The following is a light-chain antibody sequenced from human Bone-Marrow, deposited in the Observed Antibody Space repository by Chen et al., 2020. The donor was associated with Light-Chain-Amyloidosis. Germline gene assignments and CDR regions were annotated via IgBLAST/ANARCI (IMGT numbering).Light chain of an antibody. J-gene: IGLJ1*01. CDR2: EVT. Sequence: QSALTQPASVSGSPGQSITISCTGTSSDVGGDNHVSWYQQHPDKAPKLMIYEVTNRPSWVTDRFSGSKSENTASLTISGLQTEEEADYLCSSYTITNTLVFGSGTRVTVL. V-gene: IGLV2-14*01. CDR3: SSYTITNTLV. CDR1: SSDVGGDNH.